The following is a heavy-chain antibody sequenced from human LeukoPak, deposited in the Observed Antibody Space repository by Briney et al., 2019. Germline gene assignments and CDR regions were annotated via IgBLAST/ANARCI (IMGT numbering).Heavy chain of an antibody. CDR2: IIPILGIA. V-gene: IGHV1-69*02. J-gene: IGHJ6*02. D-gene: IGHD4-17*01. CDR3: ARKGTVTTPLYYYGMDV. Sequence: PVKVSCKAFGGTFSSYTITWVRQAPGHGLEWMGRIIPILGIANYAQTFQGGVTITADKSTSTAYMELSSLRSEDTAVYYCARKGTVTTPLYYYGMDVWGQGTTVTVSS. CDR1: GGTFSSYT.